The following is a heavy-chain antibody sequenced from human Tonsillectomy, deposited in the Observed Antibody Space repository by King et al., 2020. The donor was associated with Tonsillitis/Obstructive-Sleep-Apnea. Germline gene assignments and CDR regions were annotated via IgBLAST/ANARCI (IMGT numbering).Heavy chain of an antibody. CDR2: IYYSGST. V-gene: IGHV4-59*08. CDR1: GGSISSYY. CDR3: ARHGGYCSSTCCDYYYYVMDV. Sequence: VQLQESGPGLVKPSETLSLNCTVSGGSISSYYWSWIRQPPGKGLEWIGYIYYSGSTNYNPSLKSRVTISVDTSKNQFSLKLSSVTAADTAVYYCARHGGYCSSTCCDYYYYVMDVWGQGTTVTVSS. J-gene: IGHJ6*02. D-gene: IGHD2-2*03.